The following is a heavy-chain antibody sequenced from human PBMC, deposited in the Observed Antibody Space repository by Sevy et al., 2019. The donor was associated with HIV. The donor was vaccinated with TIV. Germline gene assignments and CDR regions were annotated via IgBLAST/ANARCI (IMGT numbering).Heavy chain of an antibody. CDR1: GFTFSSYW. D-gene: IGHD6-13*01. J-gene: IGHJ4*02. CDR2: IKQDGSEK. Sequence: GGFLRLSCAASGFTFSSYWMSWVRQAPGKGLEWVANIKQDGSEKYYVDSVKGRFTISRDNAKNSVYLQMNSLRAEDKAVHYCASDLFLAGQGQPLVNDYWGQGTLVTVSS. V-gene: IGHV3-7*01. CDR3: ASDLFLAGQGQPLVNDY.